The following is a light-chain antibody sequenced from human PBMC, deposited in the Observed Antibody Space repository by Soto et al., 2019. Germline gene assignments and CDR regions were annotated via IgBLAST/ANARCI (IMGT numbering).Light chain of an antibody. J-gene: IGKJ1*01. CDR3: QEYNSYTGT. CDR2: AAS. CDR1: RDVGSD. Sequence: TQSPSSLSASVGEKIIITCRASRDVGSDVSWYQQKPGQAPKLLIYAASNLYTGVPSRFSGSGSGTDFTLTISSLQPDDFGTYYCQEYNSYTGTFGPGTKV. V-gene: IGKV1-17*01.